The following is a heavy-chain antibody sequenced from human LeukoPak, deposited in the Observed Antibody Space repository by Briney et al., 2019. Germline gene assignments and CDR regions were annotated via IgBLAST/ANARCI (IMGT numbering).Heavy chain of an antibody. Sequence: GGSLRLSCAASGFTFSSYSMNWVRQAPGKGLEWVSAISGSGGSTYYADSVKGRFTISRDNSKNTLYLQMNSLRAEDTAVYYCAKVNTSGYAIDYWGQGTLVTVSS. V-gene: IGHV3-23*01. CDR1: GFTFSSYS. CDR2: ISGSGGST. D-gene: IGHD3-3*01. CDR3: AKVNTSGYAIDY. J-gene: IGHJ4*02.